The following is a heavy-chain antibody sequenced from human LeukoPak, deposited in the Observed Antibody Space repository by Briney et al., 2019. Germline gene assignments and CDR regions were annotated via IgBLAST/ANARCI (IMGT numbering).Heavy chain of an antibody. CDR1: GFTFSSYA. V-gene: IGHV3-30-3*01. D-gene: IGHD1-14*01. CDR2: ISYDGSNK. Sequence: GGSLRLSCAASGFTFSSYAMHWVRQAPGKGLEWVAVISYDGSNKYYADSVKGRFTISRDNAKNSLYLQMNSLRAEDTAVYYCARDLQYAGEPFYFDYWGQGTLVTVSS. CDR3: ARDLQYAGEPFYFDY. J-gene: IGHJ4*02.